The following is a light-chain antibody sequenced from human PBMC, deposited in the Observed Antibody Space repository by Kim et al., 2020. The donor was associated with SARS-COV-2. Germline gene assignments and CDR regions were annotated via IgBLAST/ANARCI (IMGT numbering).Light chain of an antibody. V-gene: IGLV7-43*01. Sequence: QAVVTQEPSLTVSPGGTVTLTCTSSTGAVTSGFYPNWFQQKPGQAPRALIYSTTKKHSWTPARFSGSLLGGKPTLTLSGVQVEDEAEYYCLLYYGGAQRWVFGGGTQLTVL. J-gene: IGLJ3*02. CDR2: STT. CDR3: LLYYGGAQRWV. CDR1: TGAVTSGFY.